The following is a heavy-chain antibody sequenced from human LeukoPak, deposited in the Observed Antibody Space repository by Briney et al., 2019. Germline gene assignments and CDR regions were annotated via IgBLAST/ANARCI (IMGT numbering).Heavy chain of an antibody. Sequence: GGSLRLSCAASGVTFSSYVMSLVRQAPGKGLEWVSGISGSGGSTYYADSVKGRFTISRDNYKNTLYLQMNSLRAEDTAVSYCAKGGGDGYNWGYYFDYWGQGTLVTVSS. CDR1: GVTFSSYV. J-gene: IGHJ4*02. CDR3: AKGGGDGYNWGYYFDY. V-gene: IGHV3-23*01. CDR2: ISGSGGST. D-gene: IGHD5-24*01.